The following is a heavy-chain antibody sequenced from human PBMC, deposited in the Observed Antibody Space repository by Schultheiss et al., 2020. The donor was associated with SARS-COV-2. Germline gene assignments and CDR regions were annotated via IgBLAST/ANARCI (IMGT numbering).Heavy chain of an antibody. D-gene: IGHD3-10*01. CDR1: GASISSGGYY. CDR3: ARGKWGVGYFDY. V-gene: IGHV4-61*08. CDR2: IYYSGST. J-gene: IGHJ4*02. Sequence: SQTLSLTCTVSGASISSGGYYWSWIRQPPGKGLEWIGYIYYSGSTYYNPSLKSRVTISVDTSKNQFSLTLTSVTAADTAVYFCARGKWGVGYFDYWGQGMLVTVSS.